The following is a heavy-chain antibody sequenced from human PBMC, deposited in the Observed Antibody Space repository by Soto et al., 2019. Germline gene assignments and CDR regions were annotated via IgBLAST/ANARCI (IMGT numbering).Heavy chain of an antibody. J-gene: IGHJ4*02. CDR1: GYTFTSYD. CDR3: ARRAETNGWNGFGADKYYFDF. V-gene: IGHV1-8*01. D-gene: IGHD1-1*01. CDR2: MNPNTGNS. Sequence: ASVKVSCKAFGYTFTSYDIYWVRQATGQGLEWMGWMNPNTGNSGYAQKFQGRVTVTSDTSINTVHMELSSLRSEDTAVYYCARRAETNGWNGFGADKYYFDFWGQGTLVTVSS.